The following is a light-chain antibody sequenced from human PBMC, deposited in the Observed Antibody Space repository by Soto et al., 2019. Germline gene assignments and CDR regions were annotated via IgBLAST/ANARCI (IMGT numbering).Light chain of an antibody. J-gene: IGLJ2*01. CDR1: SSDIGGYNY. V-gene: IGLV2-14*03. CDR2: DVT. Sequence: QSALSAPATESVSIGQATTISSTGTSSDIGGYNYVSWYQQHPGKAPKLMIYDVTYRPSGVSNRFSASKSGNTASLTISGLQAEDEADYYCASYASSNTVLFGGGTKVTVL. CDR3: ASYASSNTVL.